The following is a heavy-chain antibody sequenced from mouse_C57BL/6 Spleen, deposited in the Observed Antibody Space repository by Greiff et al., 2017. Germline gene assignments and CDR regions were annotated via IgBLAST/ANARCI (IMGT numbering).Heavy chain of an antibody. J-gene: IGHJ2*01. CDR3: ARVGLLNFDY. CDR1: GYTFTSYW. D-gene: IGHD2-3*01. Sequence: VQLQQPGAELVRPGSSVKLSCKASGYTFTSYWLHWVKQRPIQGLEWIGNIDPSDSATHYNQKFKDKATLTVDKSSSTAYMQLSSLTSEYSAVYYCARVGLLNFDYWGQGTTLTVSS. V-gene: IGHV1-52*01. CDR2: IDPSDSAT.